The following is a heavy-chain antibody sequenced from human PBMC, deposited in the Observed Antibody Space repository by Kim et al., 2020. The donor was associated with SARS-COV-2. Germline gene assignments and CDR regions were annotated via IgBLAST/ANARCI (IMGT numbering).Heavy chain of an antibody. J-gene: IGHJ6*02. Sequence: GGSLRLSCAASGFTFSSYGMRWVRQAPGKGLEWVADISYDGSKKYYADSVKGRFTISRDNSKNTLYLQMNSLRAEDTAVYYCASGLGLRRGMDVWGQGTT. V-gene: IGHV3-33*05. CDR1: GFTFSSYG. CDR3: ASGLGLRRGMDV. CDR2: ISYDGSKK. D-gene: IGHD3-16*01.